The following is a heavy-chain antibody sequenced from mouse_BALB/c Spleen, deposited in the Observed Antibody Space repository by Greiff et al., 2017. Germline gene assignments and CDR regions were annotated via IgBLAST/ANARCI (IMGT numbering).Heavy chain of an antibody. CDR1: GFNIKDTY. D-gene: IGHD2-10*01. J-gene: IGHJ2*01. Sequence: VQLKESGAELVKPGASVKLSCTASGFNIKDTYMHWVKQRPEQGLEWIGRIDPANGNTKYDPKFQGKATITADTSSNTAYLQLSSLTSEDTAVYYCARTSYGPYYFDYWGQGTTLTVSS. CDR2: IDPANGNT. V-gene: IGHV14-3*02. CDR3: ARTSYGPYYFDY.